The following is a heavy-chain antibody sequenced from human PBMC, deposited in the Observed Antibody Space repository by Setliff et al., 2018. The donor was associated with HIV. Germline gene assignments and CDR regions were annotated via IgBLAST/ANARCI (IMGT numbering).Heavy chain of an antibody. CDR3: AKEVWIAVASTPDAFEI. CDR2: ISYDGSNK. Sequence: GGSLRLSCAVSGFTFSTYDMYWVRQAPGKGPEWVAGISYDGSNKYYLDSLKGRFTVSRDNSKNTLFLQMNSLRGDDTAMYYCAKEVWIAVASTPDAFEIWGQGTMVTVSS. D-gene: IGHD6-19*01. V-gene: IGHV3-30*18. J-gene: IGHJ3*02. CDR1: GFTFSTYD.